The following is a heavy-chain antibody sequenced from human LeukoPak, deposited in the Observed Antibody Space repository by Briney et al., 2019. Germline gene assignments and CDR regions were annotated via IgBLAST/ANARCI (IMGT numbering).Heavy chain of an antibody. Sequence: GGSLRVSCAASGFTFSDYWMTWVRQAPGKGLEWVAVISYDGTIRNYADSVKGRFTISRDNSKNTLYLQMNSLTAEDTALYYCAKGGCSSTTCYLANPWGQGTLVTVSS. J-gene: IGHJ5*02. V-gene: IGHV3-30*18. CDR2: ISYDGTIR. CDR3: AKGGCSSTTCYLANP. D-gene: IGHD2-2*01. CDR1: GFTFSDYW.